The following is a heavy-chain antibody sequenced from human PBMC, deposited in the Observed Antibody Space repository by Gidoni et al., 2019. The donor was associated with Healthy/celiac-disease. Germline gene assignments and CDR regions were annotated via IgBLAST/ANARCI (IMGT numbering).Heavy chain of an antibody. V-gene: IGHV1-69*09. CDR1: GCTFSSYA. CDR3: ARVEDSSSFGVGDY. Sequence: QVQLVQSGAEVKQPGSSVKVSCKASGCTFSSYAISWVRQAPGQGLEWMGRIIPILDIANYAQKFQGRVTITADKSTSTGYMELSSLRSEDTAVYYCARVEDSSSFGVGDYWGQGTLVTVSS. CDR2: IIPILDIA. J-gene: IGHJ4*02. D-gene: IGHD6-6*01.